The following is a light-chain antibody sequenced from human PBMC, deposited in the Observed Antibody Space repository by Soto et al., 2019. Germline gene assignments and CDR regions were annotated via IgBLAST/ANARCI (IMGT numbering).Light chain of an antibody. J-gene: IGKJ1*01. CDR1: QTVLYNSNKKNY. V-gene: IGKV4-1*01. CDR3: LQYIDIPRT. Sequence: DIVMTQSPDSLAVSLAERATINCKSNQTVLYNSNKKNYVGWYQQKPGQPPKLLIYWASTPESGVPDRFSGSVSGTDFTLPISTLHAEDVAVYYCLQYIDIPRTFGQGTKVEIK. CDR2: WAS.